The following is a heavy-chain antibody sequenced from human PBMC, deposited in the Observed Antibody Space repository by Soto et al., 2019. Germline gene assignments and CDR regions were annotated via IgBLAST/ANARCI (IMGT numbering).Heavy chain of an antibody. CDR1: GFTFSSYA. Sequence: EVQLLESGGGLVEPGGSLRLSCAASGFTFSSYAMTWVRQAPGKGLEWVSAMSGRGDATHYADSVKGRFTISRDNSRSTLFLQMNSLRVEDAAMYYCATNLRGHCANAVCVRAFDVWGQGTMVTFSS. V-gene: IGHV3-23*01. D-gene: IGHD2-8*01. CDR2: MSGRGDAT. J-gene: IGHJ3*01. CDR3: ATNLRGHCANAVCVRAFDV.